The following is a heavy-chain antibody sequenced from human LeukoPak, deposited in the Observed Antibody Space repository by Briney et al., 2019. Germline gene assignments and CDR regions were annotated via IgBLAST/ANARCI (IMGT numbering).Heavy chain of an antibody. D-gene: IGHD6-25*01. CDR2: IYYSGST. CDR1: GGSISSYY. Sequence: SETLSLTCTVSGGSISSYYWSWIRRPPGKGLEWIGYIYYSGSTNYNPSLKSRVTISVDTSKNQFSLKLSSVTAADTAVYYCARAASKRLFAFDIWGQGTMVTVSS. J-gene: IGHJ3*02. V-gene: IGHV4-59*01. CDR3: ARAASKRLFAFDI.